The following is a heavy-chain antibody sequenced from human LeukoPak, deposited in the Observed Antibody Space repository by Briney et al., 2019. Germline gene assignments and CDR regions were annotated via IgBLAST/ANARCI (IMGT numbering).Heavy chain of an antibody. CDR3: ARVAIFGVVGIGYSFDY. CDR1: GDSIRSYY. V-gene: IGHV4-59*01. CDR2: VYYSGST. Sequence: PSETLSLTCTVAGDSIRSYYWSWIRQPPGKGLEWIGVVYYSGSTNYNPSLKSGVTISVDTSKNQCSLKLSSVTAADTAVYYCARVAIFGVVGIGYSFDYWGQGTLVTVSS. D-gene: IGHD3-3*01. J-gene: IGHJ4*02.